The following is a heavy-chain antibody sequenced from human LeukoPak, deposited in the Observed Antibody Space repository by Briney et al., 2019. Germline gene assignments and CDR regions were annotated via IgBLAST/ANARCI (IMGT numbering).Heavy chain of an antibody. J-gene: IGHJ4*02. CDR2: ITVNNGYT. CDR1: GYTFTSHG. Sequence: ASLKVSCKAAGYTFTSHGFIWLRQAPGQGLKWMGWITVNNGYTKYAQELQGRVTMTTDTSTSTAYMELRSLRSDDTAVYYCAKVHCISTNCNHIWTYFDYWGQGTLVTVSS. CDR3: AKVHCISTNCNHIWTYFDY. D-gene: IGHD2-2*01. V-gene: IGHV1-18*01.